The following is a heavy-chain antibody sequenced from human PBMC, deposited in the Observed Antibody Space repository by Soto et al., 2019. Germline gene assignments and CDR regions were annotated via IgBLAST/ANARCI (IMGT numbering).Heavy chain of an antibody. CDR1: GGTFSSYA. CDR3: ARDRGSDSSSWFGRGPNWFDP. J-gene: IGHJ5*02. D-gene: IGHD6-13*01. V-gene: IGHV1-69*01. Sequence: QVQLVQSGAEVKKPGSSVKVSCKASGGTFSSYAISWVRQAPGQGLERMGGIIPIFGTANYAQKFQGRVTITADESTSTAYMELSSLRSEDTAVYYCARDRGSDSSSWFGRGPNWFDPWGQGTLVTVSS. CDR2: IIPIFGTA.